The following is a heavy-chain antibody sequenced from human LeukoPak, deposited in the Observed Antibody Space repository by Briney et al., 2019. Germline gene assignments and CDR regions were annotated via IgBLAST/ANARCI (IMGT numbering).Heavy chain of an antibody. Sequence: PGGSLRLSCAASGFTFSTYGMHWVRQAPGKGLEWVAFIRYDESDEYYADSVNGRFTISRDTSKNSLYLQMNSLRPEDTAVYYCAKQSTYCSSTSCLYYYYYYMDVWGKGTTVTVSS. CDR3: AKQSTYCSSTSCLYYYYYYMDV. V-gene: IGHV3-30*02. CDR1: GFTFSTYG. CDR2: IRYDESDE. J-gene: IGHJ6*03. D-gene: IGHD2-2*01.